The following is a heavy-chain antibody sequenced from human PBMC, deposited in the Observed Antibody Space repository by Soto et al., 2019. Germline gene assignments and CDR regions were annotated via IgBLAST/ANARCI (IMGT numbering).Heavy chain of an antibody. D-gene: IGHD4-17*01. V-gene: IGHV3-23*01. J-gene: IGHJ6*03. CDR3: AKRGGYGDDEGPYYYYYMDV. CDR2: ISGSGGST. Sequence: GGSLRLSCAASGFTFSSYAMSWVRQAPGKGLEWVSAISGSGGSTYYADSVKGRFTISRDNSKNTLYLQMNSLRAEDTAVYYYAKRGGYGDDEGPYYYYYMDVWGKGTTVTVSS. CDR1: GFTFSSYA.